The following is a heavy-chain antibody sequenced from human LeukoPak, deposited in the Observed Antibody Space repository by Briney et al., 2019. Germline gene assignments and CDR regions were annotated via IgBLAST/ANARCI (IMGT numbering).Heavy chain of an antibody. CDR2: INHSGST. CDR1: GGSFSGYY. J-gene: IGHJ4*02. CDR3: ARVDGYSYGPFDY. V-gene: IGHV4-34*01. D-gene: IGHD5-18*01. Sequence: SETLSLTCAVYGGSFSGYYWSWIRQPPGKGLEWIGEINHSGSTNYNPSLKSRVTISVDTSKNQFSLKLSSVTAADTAVYYCARVDGYSYGPFDYWGQGTLVTVSS.